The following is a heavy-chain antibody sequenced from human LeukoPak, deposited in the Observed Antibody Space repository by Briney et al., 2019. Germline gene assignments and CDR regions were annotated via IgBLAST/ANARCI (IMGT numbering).Heavy chain of an antibody. J-gene: IGHJ6*02. Sequence: GRSLRLSCAASGFTFSSYGMHWVRQAPGKGLEWVAVISNDGSKKYYADSVKGRFTISRDNSKNTLYLQMNSLRAEDTAVYYCARESRFLEWLLSEYYYYGMDVWGQGTTVTVSS. V-gene: IGHV3-30*03. CDR1: GFTFSSYG. CDR2: ISNDGSKK. CDR3: ARESRFLEWLLSEYYYYGMDV. D-gene: IGHD3-3*01.